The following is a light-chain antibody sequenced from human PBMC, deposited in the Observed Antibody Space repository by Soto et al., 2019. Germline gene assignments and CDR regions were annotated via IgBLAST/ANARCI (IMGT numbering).Light chain of an antibody. CDR3: QVWDNTGDQVV. Sequence: SYELTQPPSVSVAPGQTARISCGGNDIGSKSVHWYQVRPGQAPVLVVYDDTDRPSGIPERFSGSNSESTATLTISRVEGGDEADYYCQVWDNTGDQVVFGGGTKLTVL. CDR1: DIGSKS. J-gene: IGLJ3*02. CDR2: DDT. V-gene: IGLV3-21*02.